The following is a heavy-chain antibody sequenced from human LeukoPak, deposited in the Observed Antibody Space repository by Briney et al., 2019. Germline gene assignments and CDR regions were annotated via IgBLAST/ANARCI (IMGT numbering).Heavy chain of an antibody. Sequence: PSETLSLTCAVYGGSFSGYYWSWIRQPPGKGLEWIGEINHSGSTNYNPSLKSRVTISVDTSKNQFSLKLSSVTAADTAAYYCARGQMVRGVPFDYWGQGTLVTVSS. CDR1: GGSFSGYY. D-gene: IGHD3-10*01. J-gene: IGHJ4*02. V-gene: IGHV4-34*01. CDR2: INHSGST. CDR3: ARGQMVRGVPFDY.